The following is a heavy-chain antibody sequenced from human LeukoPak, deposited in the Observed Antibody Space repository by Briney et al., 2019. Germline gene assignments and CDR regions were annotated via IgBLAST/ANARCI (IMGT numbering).Heavy chain of an antibody. CDR3: VRGTNDWTGIDY. D-gene: IGHD2-8*01. Sequence: GGSLRLSCAASGFTLSVHWMSWVRQAPGKGLEWVANIKQDGSEKYYVDSVKGRFTISRDNARNTLYLQMNSLRVEDTAIYYCVRGTNDWTGIDYWGQGTLVTVSS. CDR2: IKQDGSEK. CDR1: GFTLSVHW. V-gene: IGHV3-7*01. J-gene: IGHJ4*02.